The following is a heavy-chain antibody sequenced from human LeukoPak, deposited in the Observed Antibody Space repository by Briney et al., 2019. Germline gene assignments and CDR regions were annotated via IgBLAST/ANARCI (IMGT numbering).Heavy chain of an antibody. D-gene: IGHD3-3*01. CDR2: VHLDGRT. CDR3: TREGGFYRPLDY. J-gene: IGHJ4*02. V-gene: IGHV4-4*02. CDR1: GGSVTSSNW. Sequence: SETLSLACDVSGGSVTSSNWWTWVRQPPGKGLEWIGEVHLDGRTNYNPSLKSRLIMSVDLPAHHISLKLTSVTAADTAVYYCTREGGFYRPLDYSGQRTLVTVSS.